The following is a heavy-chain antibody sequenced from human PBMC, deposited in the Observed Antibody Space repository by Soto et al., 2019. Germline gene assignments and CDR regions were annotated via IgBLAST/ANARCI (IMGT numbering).Heavy chain of an antibody. CDR3: AKDLCLRGGCLTGYAFDY. CDR2: ISRNSGSI. V-gene: IGHV3-9*01. D-gene: IGHD3-9*01. J-gene: IGHJ4*02. CDR1: GFTFDDYA. Sequence: EVQLVESGGGLVQPGRSLRLSCAASGFTFDDYAMHWVRQAPGKGLEWVSGISRNSGSIGYADSVKGRFTISRDNAKNYLYLQMHSLRAEDTALYYCAKDLCLRGGCLTGYAFDYWGQGTLVTVSS.